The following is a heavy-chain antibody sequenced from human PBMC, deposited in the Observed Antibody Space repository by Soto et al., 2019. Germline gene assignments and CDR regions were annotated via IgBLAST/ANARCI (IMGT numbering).Heavy chain of an antibody. CDR1: GFTFDDYA. D-gene: IGHD3-22*01. CDR2: VFNDESTI. CDR3: ATGAAYYYDTSRY. J-gene: IGHJ4*02. Sequence: VQLVESGGGLVQPGRSLRLSCAASGFTFDDYAMHWVRQPPGKGLEWVAVVFNDESTISYADSVKGRFTISRDNSRNTLYLQMTNLRLEDTALYYCATGAAYYYDTSRYWGRGTLVTVSS. V-gene: IGHV3-30-3*01.